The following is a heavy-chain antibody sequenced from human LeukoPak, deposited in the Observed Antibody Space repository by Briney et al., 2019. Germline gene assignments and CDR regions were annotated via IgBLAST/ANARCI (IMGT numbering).Heavy chain of an antibody. V-gene: IGHV3-7*01. Sequence: GGSLRLSCAVSGFSVSGYWMTWVRQAPGKGLEWVANIKQDGSEKNYVDSVKGRFTISRDNAENSLFLQMNSLRVEDTAVYYCANKDSGGYSGPQNGPAWGQGTLVTVSS. CDR3: ANKDSGGYSGPQNGPA. D-gene: IGHD5-12*01. CDR1: GFSVSGYW. CDR2: IKQDGSEK. J-gene: IGHJ5*02.